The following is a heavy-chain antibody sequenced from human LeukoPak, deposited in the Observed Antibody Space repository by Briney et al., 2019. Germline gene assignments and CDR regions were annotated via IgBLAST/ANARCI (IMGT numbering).Heavy chain of an antibody. CDR1: GGSISSGGYY. CDR2: IYYSGST. CDR3: ARTVPAAPDYYYGMDV. V-gene: IGHV4-31*03. Sequence: PSQTLSLTCTVSGGSISSGGYYWSWIRQHPGKGLEWIGCIYYSGSTYYNPSLKSRVTISVGTSKNQFSLKLSSVTAADTAVYYCARTVPAAPDYYYGMDVWGQGTTVTVSS. D-gene: IGHD2-2*01. J-gene: IGHJ6*02.